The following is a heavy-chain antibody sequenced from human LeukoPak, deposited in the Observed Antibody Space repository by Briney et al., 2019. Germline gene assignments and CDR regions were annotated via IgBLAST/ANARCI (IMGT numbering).Heavy chain of an antibody. Sequence: SETLSLTCTVSGASIRSYYWSWLRQPAGKGLEWIGRIVPSGITNYNPSLENRVTMSVDTSKNRFSLNLKSVTAADTAVYYCAKEGAAPGPDFDYWGQGILVIVSS. CDR3: AKEGAAPGPDFDY. CDR2: IVPSGIT. CDR1: GASIRSYY. D-gene: IGHD6-13*01. V-gene: IGHV4-4*07. J-gene: IGHJ4*02.